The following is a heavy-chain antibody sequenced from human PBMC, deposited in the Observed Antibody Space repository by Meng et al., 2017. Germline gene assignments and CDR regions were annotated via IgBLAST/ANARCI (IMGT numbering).Heavy chain of an antibody. V-gene: IGHV3-15*01. J-gene: IGHJ4*02. Sequence: EVQLVECGGGLLKPGETLSLSCAASGFTFSNAWRSWVRQAPGKGLEWVGRIKSETDGGSPDYAATVKDRFTISRDDSKTILYLHMNSLESEDTAVYYCQWLSTHPPDCWGQGTLVTVSS. CDR2: IKSETDGGSP. D-gene: IGHD5-12*01. CDR3: QWLSTHPPDC. CDR1: GFTFSNAW.